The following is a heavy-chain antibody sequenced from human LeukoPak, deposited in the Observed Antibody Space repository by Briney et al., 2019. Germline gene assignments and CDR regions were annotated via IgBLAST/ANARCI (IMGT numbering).Heavy chain of an antibody. CDR2: INHRGST. J-gene: IGHJ4*02. CDR1: GGSFSGYY. V-gene: IGHV4-34*01. CDR3: ARVENYYDSSGYPGYFDY. Sequence: SETLSLTCAVYGGSFSGYYWTWIRQPPGKGLEWIGEINHRGSTNYNPSLKSRVTISVDTSKNQFSLKLSSVTAADTAVYYCARVENYYDSSGYPGYFDYWGQGTLVTVSS. D-gene: IGHD3-22*01.